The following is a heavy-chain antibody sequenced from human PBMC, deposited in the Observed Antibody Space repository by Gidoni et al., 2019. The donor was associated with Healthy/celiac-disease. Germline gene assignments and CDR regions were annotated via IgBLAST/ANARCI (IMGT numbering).Heavy chain of an antibody. Sequence: EVQLVESGGGLVQPGGSLRLSCAASGFTFSSYRMNWVRQAPGKGLEWVSYISSSSSTIYYADSVKGRFTISRDNAKNSLYLQMNSLRDEDTAVYYCASPPPDTGDYLNPSLYYFDYWGQGTLVTVSS. CDR1: GFTFSSYR. V-gene: IGHV3-48*02. D-gene: IGHD4-17*01. CDR2: ISSSSSTI. CDR3: ASPPPDTGDYLNPSLYYFDY. J-gene: IGHJ4*02.